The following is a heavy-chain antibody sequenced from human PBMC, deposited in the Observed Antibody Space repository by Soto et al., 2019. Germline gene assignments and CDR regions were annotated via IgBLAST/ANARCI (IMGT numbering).Heavy chain of an antibody. V-gene: IGHV4-39*01. Sequence: SDTLSLTCTVSGGSISSSSYYWGWIRQPPGKGLEWIGSIYYSGSTYYNPSLKSRVTISVDTSKNQFSLKLSSVTAADTAVYYCARLGQNSSGWYYFDYWGQGTLVTVSS. CDR3: ARLGQNSSGWYYFDY. CDR1: GGSISSSSYY. J-gene: IGHJ4*02. CDR2: IYYSGST. D-gene: IGHD6-19*01.